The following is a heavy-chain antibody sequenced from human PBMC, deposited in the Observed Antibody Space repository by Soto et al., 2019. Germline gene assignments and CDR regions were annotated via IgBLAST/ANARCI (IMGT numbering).Heavy chain of an antibody. J-gene: IGHJ5*02. Sequence: QLQLQESGPGLVKPSETLSLTCSVSGGSISSSSYFWGWIRQPPGKGLEWIGSIYYSGSTYYNPSLKSRATVSVDTSKNQFSLKLISVTAAATAVYYCARHPSDFWFDPWGQGTLVTVSS. CDR3: ARHPSDFWFDP. V-gene: IGHV4-39*01. CDR2: IYYSGST. CDR1: GGSISSSSYF. D-gene: IGHD2-21*02.